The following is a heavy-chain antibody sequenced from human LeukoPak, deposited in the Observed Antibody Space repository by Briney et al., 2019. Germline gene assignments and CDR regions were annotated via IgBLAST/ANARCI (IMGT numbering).Heavy chain of an antibody. CDR2: ISSSGSTI. D-gene: IGHD6-19*01. CDR1: GFTFSSYE. V-gene: IGHV3-48*03. CDR3: ARGFGVAVAGRAFDI. J-gene: IGHJ3*02. Sequence: GGSLRLSCAASGFTFSSYEMNWVRQAPGKGLEWVSYISSSGSTIYYADSVKGRFTISRDNAKNSLYPQMNSLRAEDTAVYYCARGFGVAVAGRAFDIWGQGTMVTVSS.